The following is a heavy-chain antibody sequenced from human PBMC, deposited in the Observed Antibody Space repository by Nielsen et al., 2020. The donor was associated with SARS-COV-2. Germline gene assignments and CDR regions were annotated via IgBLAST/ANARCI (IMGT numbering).Heavy chain of an antibody. Sequence: SETLSLTCTVSGGSITTASYYWSWIRQHPGWGLEWVGYIYHTGSTYYNAALESRVTISADMSENQFSLELTSLTAADTAVYYCARGIRPRHVFDIWGQGTMVTVSS. J-gene: IGHJ3*02. CDR1: GGSITTASYY. CDR2: IYHTGST. V-gene: IGHV4-31*03. D-gene: IGHD1-14*01. CDR3: ARGIRPRHVFDI.